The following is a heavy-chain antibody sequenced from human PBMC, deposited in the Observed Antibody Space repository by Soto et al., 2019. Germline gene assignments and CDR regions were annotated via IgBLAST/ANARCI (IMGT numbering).Heavy chain of an antibody. CDR1: GFNFSDSR. Sequence: GGSLRLSCAASGFNFSDSRMNWVRQAPGKGLEWVASISCYNSYTYYADSIKGRFTISRDNAKKSLYLQMSSLSAEDTAVYYCARHGGMVRGVLITTYIHYWGQGTPVTVSS. D-gene: IGHD3-10*01. CDR3: ARHGGMVRGVLITTYIHY. J-gene: IGHJ4*02. V-gene: IGHV3-21*01. CDR2: ISCYNSYT.